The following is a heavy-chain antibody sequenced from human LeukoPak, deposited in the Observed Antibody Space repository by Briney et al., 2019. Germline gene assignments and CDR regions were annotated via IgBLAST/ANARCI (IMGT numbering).Heavy chain of an antibody. D-gene: IGHD2-15*01. J-gene: IGHJ3*02. CDR3: ARRMGYCSGGSCGGAFDI. Sequence: PGESLKISRKGSGYSFTSYWIGWVRQMPGKGLEWMGIIYPGDSDTRYSPSFQGQVTISADKSISTAYLQWSSLKASDTAMYYCARRMGYCSGGSCGGAFDIWGQGTMVTVSS. V-gene: IGHV5-51*01. CDR2: IYPGDSDT. CDR1: GYSFTSYW.